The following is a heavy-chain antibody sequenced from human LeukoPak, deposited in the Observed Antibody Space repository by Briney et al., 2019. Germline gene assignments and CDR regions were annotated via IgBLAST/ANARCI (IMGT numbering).Heavy chain of an antibody. D-gene: IGHD3-3*01. CDR3: AREHYDFWSGYYTGGGLGTYYYYYMDV. J-gene: IGHJ6*03. V-gene: IGHV3-30*02. CDR2: IRYDGSNK. CDR1: GFTFSSYG. Sequence: TGGSLRLSCAASGFTFSSYGMHWVRQAPGKGLEWVTFIRYDGSNKYYTDSVKGRFTISRDNSYKTLYLQMNSLRSDDTAVYYCAREHYDFWSGYYTGGGLGTYYYYYMDVWGKGTTVTVSS.